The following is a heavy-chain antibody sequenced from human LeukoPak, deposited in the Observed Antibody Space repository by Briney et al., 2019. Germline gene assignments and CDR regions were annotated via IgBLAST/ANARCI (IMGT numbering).Heavy chain of an antibody. V-gene: IGHV3-23*01. CDR1: GITFSNYH. J-gene: IGHJ4*02. Sequence: GGSLRLSCAASGITFSNYHMIWVRQAPGKGLECVSSISNNGANTYYADSVRGRFTISRDNSQNTVGLQMNSLRADDTAVYYCVKSRRVGANQRGLFDYWGQGTLVTVSP. CDR3: VKSRRVGANQRGLFDY. D-gene: IGHD1-26*01. CDR2: ISNNGANT.